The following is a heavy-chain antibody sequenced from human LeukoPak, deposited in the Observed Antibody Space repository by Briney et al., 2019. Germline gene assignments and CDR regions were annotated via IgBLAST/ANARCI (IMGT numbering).Heavy chain of an antibody. Sequence: PSETLSLTCTVSGGSISGHYWSWIRQPPGKGLEWIGYIYYSGGASYNPSLQSRVTISVDTSKNQFSLKLTSVTAADTSLYYCARHELGGIQHLDLWGRGTLVTVSS. CDR1: GGSISGHY. D-gene: IGHD5-18*01. V-gene: IGHV4-59*08. CDR3: ARHELGGIQHLDL. CDR2: IYYSGGA. J-gene: IGHJ2*01.